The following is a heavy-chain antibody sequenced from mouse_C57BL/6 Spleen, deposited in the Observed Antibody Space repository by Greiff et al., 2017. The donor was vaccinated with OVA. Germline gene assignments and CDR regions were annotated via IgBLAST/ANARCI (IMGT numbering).Heavy chain of an antibody. J-gene: IGHJ3*01. CDR1: GFSLTSYG. D-gene: IGHD1-1*01. CDR3: ARLYGSSPSWFAY. Sequence: QVQLQQSGPGLVQPSQSLSITCTVSGFSLTSYGVHWVRQSPGKGLEWLGVIWSGGSTDYNAAFISRLSISKDNSKSQVFFKMNSLQADDTAIYYCARLYGSSPSWFAYWGQGTLVTVSA. CDR2: IWSGGST. V-gene: IGHV2-2*01.